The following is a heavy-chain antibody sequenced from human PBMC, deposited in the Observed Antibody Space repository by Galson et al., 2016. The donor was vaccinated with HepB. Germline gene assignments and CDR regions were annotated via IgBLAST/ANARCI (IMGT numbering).Heavy chain of an antibody. Sequence: SETLSLTCSVSGGSIGAYHWNWIRQSPGKGLQWIGHVYYSGSTNTNPSLKSRVTISVDTSKDLFSLKLRSVTAADTAVYYCARGHLRNYRVDGLDVWGQGTTVIVSS. V-gene: IGHV4-59*01. CDR3: ARGHLRNYRVDGLDV. J-gene: IGHJ6*02. D-gene: IGHD3-16*02. CDR2: VYYSGST. CDR1: GGSIGAYH.